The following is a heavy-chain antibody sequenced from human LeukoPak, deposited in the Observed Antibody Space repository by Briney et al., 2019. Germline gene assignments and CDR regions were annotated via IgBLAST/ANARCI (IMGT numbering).Heavy chain of an antibody. D-gene: IGHD4-17*01. J-gene: IGHJ4*02. V-gene: IGHV4-31*03. CDR1: GGSISSGGYY. CDR2: IYYSGST. Sequence: SQTLSLTCTVSGGSISSGGYYWSWIRQHPGKDLEWIGYIYYSGSTYYNPSLKSRVTISVDTSKNQFSLKLSSVTAADTAVYYCARDGVTTSSQAFDYWGQGTLVTVSS. CDR3: ARDGVTTSSQAFDY.